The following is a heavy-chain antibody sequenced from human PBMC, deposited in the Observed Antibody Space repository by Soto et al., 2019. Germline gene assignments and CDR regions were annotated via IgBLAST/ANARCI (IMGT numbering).Heavy chain of an antibody. D-gene: IGHD2-15*01. V-gene: IGHV1-69*13. J-gene: IGHJ6*02. CDR1: GGTFSIYA. CDR3: ARHPGGRGYYYGMDV. Sequence: GASVKVSCKASGGTFSIYAIIWVRQAPGQGLEWMGGIIPIFGTANYAQKFQGRVTITADESTSTAYMELSSLRSEDTAVYYCARHPGGRGYYYGMDVWGQGTTVTVSS. CDR2: IIPIFGTA.